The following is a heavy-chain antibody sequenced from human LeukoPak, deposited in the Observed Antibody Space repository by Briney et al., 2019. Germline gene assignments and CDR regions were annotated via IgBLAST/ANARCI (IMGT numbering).Heavy chain of an antibody. J-gene: IGHJ4*02. D-gene: IGHD6-25*01. CDR3: ARASGGVYCFDY. CDR2: IYYSEST. Sequence: PSETLSLTCTVSGGSISSYYWSWIRQPPGKGLEWIGYIYYSESTNYNPSLKSRVTISVDTSKNQFSLKPSSVTAADTAVYYCARASGGVYCFDYWGQGTLVTVSS. CDR1: GGSISSYY. V-gene: IGHV4-59*01.